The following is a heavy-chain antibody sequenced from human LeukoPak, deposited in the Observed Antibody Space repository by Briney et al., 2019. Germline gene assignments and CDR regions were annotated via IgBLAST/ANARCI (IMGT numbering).Heavy chain of an antibody. CDR2: IFPSGGEI. J-gene: IGHJ4*02. V-gene: IGHV3-23*01. CDR1: GFTFSTFA. D-gene: IGHD3-10*01. CDR3: ARGTVLLWFGESFDY. Sequence: GGSLRLSCAASGFTFSTFAMIWVRQPPGKGLEWVSSIFPSGGEIHYADSVRGRFTISRDNSKSTLSLQMNSLRAEDTAVYYCARGTVLLWFGESFDYWGQGTLVTVSS.